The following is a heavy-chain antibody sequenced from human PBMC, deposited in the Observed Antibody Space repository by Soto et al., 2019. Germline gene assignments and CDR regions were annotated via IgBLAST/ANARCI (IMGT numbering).Heavy chain of an antibody. CDR3: APTYYYDSSGYYYVHP. CDR1: GFSLITSGVG. J-gene: IGHJ5*02. Sequence: SGPTLVNPTQTLTLTCTFSGFSLITSGVGVGWIRQPPGKALEWLALIYWDDDKRYSPSLKSRLTITKDTSKNQVVLTMTNMDPVDTATYYCAPTYYYDSSGYYYVHPWGQGTLVTVSS. D-gene: IGHD3-22*01. CDR2: IYWDDDK. V-gene: IGHV2-5*02.